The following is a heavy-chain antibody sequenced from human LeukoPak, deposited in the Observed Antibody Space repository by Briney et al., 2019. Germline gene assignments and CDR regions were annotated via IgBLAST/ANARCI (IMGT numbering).Heavy chain of an antibody. CDR1: GGSISSNGYY. Sequence: PSETLSLTCTVSGGSISSNGYYWDWIRQPPGMGLEYIGSIYYSGSTYYNPSLKSRVTISVDTSKNQFSLKLSSVTAADTAVYYCARESGTMIHYWGQGALVTVSS. D-gene: IGHD3-22*01. CDR2: IYYSGST. V-gene: IGHV4-39*07. CDR3: ARESGTMIHY. J-gene: IGHJ4*02.